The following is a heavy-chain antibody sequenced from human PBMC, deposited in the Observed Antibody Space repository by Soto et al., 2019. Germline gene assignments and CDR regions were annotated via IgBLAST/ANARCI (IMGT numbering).Heavy chain of an antibody. CDR1: GFPFSRFW. V-gene: IGHV3-74*01. CDR3: VRTSLVVAAATREDY. J-gene: IGHJ4*02. D-gene: IGHD2-15*01. Sequence: EVPLVESGGGVVRPGGPLRLSCAASGFPFSRFWMHWFRQAPGQGLVWVSRSNSDGSSTSYADTVKGRFTISRENAKNTLYQQMNSLRAEDTAVYYCVRTSLVVAAATREDYWGQGTLVTVSS. CDR2: SNSDGSST.